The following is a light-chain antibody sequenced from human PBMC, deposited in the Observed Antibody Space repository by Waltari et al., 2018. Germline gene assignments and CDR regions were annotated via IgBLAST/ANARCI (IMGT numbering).Light chain of an antibody. CDR2: RSD. V-gene: IGLV1-44*01. CDR3: AAWDDSLNGRWV. Sequence: QSVLTQPPSASGTPGQGVTISCSGGASNIGNNVVNWYQQVPGKAPKLLIYRSDRLPALVPDRFSVAKSGSSASLAISGLQSEGDAYYYCAAWDDSLNGRWVFGGGTKVTVL. J-gene: IGLJ3*02. CDR1: ASNIGNNV.